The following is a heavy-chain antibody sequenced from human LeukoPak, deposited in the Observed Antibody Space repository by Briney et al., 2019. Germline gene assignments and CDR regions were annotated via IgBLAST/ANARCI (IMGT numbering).Heavy chain of an antibody. Sequence: GESLKISCKGSGYSFTSYWIGWVRQMPGKGLEWMGIIYPGDSDTRYSPSFQGQVTISADKSISTAYLQWSSLKASDTAIYYCARVQVLNYGPYYFDYWGQGTLVTVSS. D-gene: IGHD4-17*01. CDR3: ARVQVLNYGPYYFDY. V-gene: IGHV5-51*01. J-gene: IGHJ4*02. CDR2: IYPGDSDT. CDR1: GYSFTSYW.